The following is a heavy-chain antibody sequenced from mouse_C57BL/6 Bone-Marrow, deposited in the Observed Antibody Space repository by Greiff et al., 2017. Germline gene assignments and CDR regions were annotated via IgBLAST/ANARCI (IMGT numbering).Heavy chain of an antibody. CDR2: INPYNGGT. J-gene: IGHJ2*01. CDR3: ARGAYLLLRGAYYFDD. Sequence: EVQLQQSGPVLVKPGASVKMSCKASGYTFTDYFMNWVKQSHGKSLEWIGVINPYNGGTSYNQKFKGKATLTVDKSSSTAYMELNSLTSEDSAVYYGARGAYLLLRGAYYFDDWGQGTTLTVSS. V-gene: IGHV1-19*01. CDR1: GYTFTDYF. D-gene: IGHD1-1*01.